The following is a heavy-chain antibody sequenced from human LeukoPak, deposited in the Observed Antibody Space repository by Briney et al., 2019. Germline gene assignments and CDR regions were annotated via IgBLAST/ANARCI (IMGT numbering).Heavy chain of an antibody. CDR3: ASGHGSGSYYSVRYYYYYGMDV. Sequence: GASVTVSCKASGYTFTSYDINWLRQATGQGLEWMGWMNPNSGNTGYAQKFQGRVTMTRNTSISTAYMELSSLRSEDTAVYYCASGHGSGSYYSVRYYYYYGMDVWGQGTTVTVSS. CDR1: GYTFTSYD. V-gene: IGHV1-8*01. J-gene: IGHJ6*02. D-gene: IGHD3-10*01. CDR2: MNPNSGNT.